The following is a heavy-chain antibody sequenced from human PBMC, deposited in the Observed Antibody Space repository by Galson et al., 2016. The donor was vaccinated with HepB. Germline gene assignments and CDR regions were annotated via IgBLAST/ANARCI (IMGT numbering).Heavy chain of an antibody. CDR3: ARPPVDGGYSYGPFDH. D-gene: IGHD5-18*01. CDR2: VSDDGSKR. V-gene: IGHV3-30*04. CDR1: GFTFSSHA. J-gene: IGHJ4*02. Sequence: SLGLSCAGSGFTFSSHALHWVHQAPGKGLEWVAIVSDDGSKRDYADSVRGRFTISRDNSKNTLSLQMNSLRGEDTAVYYCARPPVDGGYSYGPFDHWGQGILVTVS.